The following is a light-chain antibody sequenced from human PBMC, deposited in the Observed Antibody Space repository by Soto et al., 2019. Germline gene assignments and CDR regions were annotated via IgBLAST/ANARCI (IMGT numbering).Light chain of an antibody. CDR2: GNS. J-gene: IGLJ2*01. CDR3: KSYDSSLRGVV. Sequence: QSVLTQPPSVSGAPGQRVTISCTGSSSKIGAGYDVHWYQQLPGTAPKLLIYGNSNRPSGVPDRFSGSKSGTSASLAITGLQAEDEADYYCKSYDSSLRGVVFGGGTKVTVL. CDR1: SSKIGAGYD. V-gene: IGLV1-40*01.